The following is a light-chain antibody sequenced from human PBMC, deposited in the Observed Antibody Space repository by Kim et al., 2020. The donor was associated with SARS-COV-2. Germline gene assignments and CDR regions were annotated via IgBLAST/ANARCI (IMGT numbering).Light chain of an antibody. Sequence: QSALTQPPSASGSPGQSVTISCTGTSSDVGGYNYVSWYQQHPGQAPKLMIYEVSKRPAGVPARFSGSKSGNTASLTVSGLQAEDEADYYCSSYAGSKNVFGTGTKVTVL. V-gene: IGLV2-8*01. CDR3: SSYAGSKNV. J-gene: IGLJ1*01. CDR1: SSDVGGYNY. CDR2: EVS.